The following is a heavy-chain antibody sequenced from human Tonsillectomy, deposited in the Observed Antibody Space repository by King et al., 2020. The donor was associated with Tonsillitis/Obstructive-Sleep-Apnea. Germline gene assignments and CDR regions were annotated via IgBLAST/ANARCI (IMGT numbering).Heavy chain of an antibody. D-gene: IGHD2-2*01. J-gene: IGHJ3*02. CDR2: ISSGSSFT. V-gene: IGHV3-11*06. CDR1: GFTFSDYY. CDR3: AREAPLNPFCSGTGCYVGNAFDI. Sequence: VQLVESGGGLVKPGGSLRLSCPASGFTFSDYYMTWIRQAPGKGLEWVSYISSGSSFTNYAGSVRGRFTISRDNAKNSLYLQMNSLRAEDTAVYYCAREAPLNPFCSGTGCYVGNAFDIWGQGTMVTVSS.